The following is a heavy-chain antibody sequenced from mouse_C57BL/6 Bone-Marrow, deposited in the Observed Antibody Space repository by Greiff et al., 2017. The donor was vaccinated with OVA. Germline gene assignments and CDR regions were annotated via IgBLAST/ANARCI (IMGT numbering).Heavy chain of an antibody. CDR1: DSEVFPIAY. Sequence: QVQLQQSGSELRSPGSSVKLSCKDFDSEVFPIAYMSWVRQKPGHGFEWIGGILPSIGRTIYAEKFEDKATLDADTLSNTASLELNRLTSEDSAIYYSARRGSPYWYFDVWGTGTTVTVSS. CDR3: ARRGSPYWYFDV. D-gene: IGHD1-1*01. J-gene: IGHJ1*03. CDR2: ILPSIGRT. V-gene: IGHV15-2*01.